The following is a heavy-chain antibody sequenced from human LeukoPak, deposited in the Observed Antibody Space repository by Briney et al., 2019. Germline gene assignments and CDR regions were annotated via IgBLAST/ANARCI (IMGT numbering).Heavy chain of an antibody. V-gene: IGHV1-69*13. CDR2: IIPIFGTA. J-gene: IGHJ5*02. CDR3: ARDSMTGLIAAPWFDP. Sequence: GASVKVSCKASGGTFSSYAISWVRQAPGQGLEWMGGIIPIFGTANYAQKFQGRVTITADESTRTAYMELSSLRSEDTAVYYCARDSMTGLIAAPWFDPWGQGTLVTVSS. CDR1: GGTFSSYA. D-gene: IGHD6-6*01.